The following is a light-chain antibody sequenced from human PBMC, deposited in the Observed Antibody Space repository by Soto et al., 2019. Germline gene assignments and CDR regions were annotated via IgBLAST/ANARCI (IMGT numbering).Light chain of an antibody. CDR2: DAS. V-gene: IGKV3-11*01. J-gene: IGKJ4*01. CDR3: QQRSNWPPALS. Sequence: DIVLTKSLHSLAVSLVERGTINCKSKQSVLYNSNNKNTIAWDQQKPGQTPRLLIYDASKRATGIPGRFSGSGSGTDFTLTISSLEPEDFAVYYCQQRSNWPPALSFGGGTKVDIK. CDR1: QSVLYNSNNKNT.